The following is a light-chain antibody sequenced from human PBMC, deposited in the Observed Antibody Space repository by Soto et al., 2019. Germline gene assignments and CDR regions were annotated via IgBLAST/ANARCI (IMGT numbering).Light chain of an antibody. Sequence: DIQMTQSPSTLSASVGDRVTITCRASHSINTWLAWYQQKPGKAPKSLIYDASILESGVPSRFSGSGFGTEFTLTITSLQPDDFATYYCQQYNSFPWTFGQGTKVDIK. CDR2: DAS. CDR1: HSINTW. CDR3: QQYNSFPWT. V-gene: IGKV1-5*01. J-gene: IGKJ1*01.